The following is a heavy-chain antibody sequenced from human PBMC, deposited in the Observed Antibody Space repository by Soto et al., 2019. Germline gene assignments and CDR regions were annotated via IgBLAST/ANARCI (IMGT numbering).Heavy chain of an antibody. V-gene: IGHV3-23*01. D-gene: IGHD4-17*01. Sequence: EVQVLESGGGLVQPGGSLRLSCAASGFTFSSYAMSWVRQAQGQGLEWVSAISGRGSTPYYADSVKGRFTISPDNSKNTLYLQMNSLRAEDTALYYCPKTASMTIRDGFDHWGQGTLVTVSS. CDR1: GFTFSSYA. J-gene: IGHJ4*02. CDR3: PKTASMTIRDGFDH. CDR2: ISGRGSTP.